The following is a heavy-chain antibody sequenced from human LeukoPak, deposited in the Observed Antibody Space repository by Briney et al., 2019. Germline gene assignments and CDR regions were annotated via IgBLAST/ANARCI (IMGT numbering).Heavy chain of an antibody. D-gene: IGHD2/OR15-2a*01. CDR1: GYTFTSYG. J-gene: IGHJ6*02. CDR2: ISAYNGNT. V-gene: IGHV1-18*01. Sequence: ASVKVSCKASGYTFTSYGISWVRQAPGQGLEWMGWISAYNGNTNYAQKFQGRVAMTRDTSTSTVDMELSSLRSEDTAVYYCARMLPNSTFSNGMDVWGQGTTVTVSS. CDR3: ARMLPNSTFSNGMDV.